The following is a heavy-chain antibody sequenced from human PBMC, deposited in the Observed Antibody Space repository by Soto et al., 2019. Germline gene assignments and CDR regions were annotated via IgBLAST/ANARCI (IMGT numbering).Heavy chain of an antibody. CDR1: GFTFSSYG. Sequence: QVQLVESGGGVVQPGRSLRLSCAASGFTFSSYGMHWVRQAPGKGLEWVAVISYDGSNKYYADSVKGRFTISRDNSKNTLYLQMNSLRAEDTAVYYCAKCLTTSIAAAGRFDPWGQGTLVTVSS. CDR3: AKCLTTSIAAAGRFDP. J-gene: IGHJ5*02. D-gene: IGHD6-13*01. V-gene: IGHV3-30*18. CDR2: ISYDGSNK.